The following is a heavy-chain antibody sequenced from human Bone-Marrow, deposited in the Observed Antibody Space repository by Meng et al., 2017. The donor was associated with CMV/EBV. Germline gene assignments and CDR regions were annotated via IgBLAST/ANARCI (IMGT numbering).Heavy chain of an antibody. V-gene: IGHV3-11*01. D-gene: IGHD5-24*01. CDR3: SSMATISLFGY. J-gene: IGHJ4*02. Sequence: GGSLRLSCEASGFAFSDYYMCWIRQAPGKGLEWISYISGSGSTIYYADSMKGRISISRDNAKNSVFLQMSSLRAEDTAVYYCSSMATISLFGYWGQGTLVTVSS. CDR2: ISGSGSTI. CDR1: GFAFSDYY.